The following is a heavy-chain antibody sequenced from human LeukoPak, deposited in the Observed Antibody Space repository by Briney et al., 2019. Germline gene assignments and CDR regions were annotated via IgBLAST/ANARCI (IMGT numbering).Heavy chain of an antibody. CDR2: IYYSGST. Sequence: SETLSLTCTVSGGSVSSYYWSWIRQPPGKGLEWIGYIYYSGSTYYNPSLKSRVTISVDTSKNQFSLKLSSVTAADTAVYYCARGRGITTARGVRPWGQGTLVTVSS. V-gene: IGHV4-59*02. D-gene: IGHD6-13*01. CDR3: ARGRGITTARGVRP. CDR1: GGSVSSYY. J-gene: IGHJ5*02.